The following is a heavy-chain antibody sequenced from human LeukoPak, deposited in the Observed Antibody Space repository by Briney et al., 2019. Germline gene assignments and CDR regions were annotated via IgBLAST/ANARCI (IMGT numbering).Heavy chain of an antibody. CDR1: GFTFSSYA. CDR2: ISGSGGST. CDR3: TKKRTTSVTDWFDP. Sequence: HAGGSLRLSCAASGFTFSSYAMSWVRQAPGKGLEWVSAISGSGGSTYYADSVKGRFTISRDNSKNTLFLQMNSLRVEDTATYYCTKKRTTSVTDWFDPWGQGTLVTVSS. D-gene: IGHD4-17*01. J-gene: IGHJ5*02. V-gene: IGHV3-23*01.